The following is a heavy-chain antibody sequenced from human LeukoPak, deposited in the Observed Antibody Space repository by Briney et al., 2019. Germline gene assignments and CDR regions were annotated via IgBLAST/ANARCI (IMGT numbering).Heavy chain of an antibody. D-gene: IGHD3-9*01. CDR3: ALDPRVGYFGL. CDR2: IYHSGST. CDR1: GGSISSGGYS. J-gene: IGHJ4*02. Sequence: PSETLSLTCAVSGGSISSGGYSWSWIRQPPGKGLEWIGYIYHSGSTYYNPSLKSRVTISVDRSKNQFSLKLSSVTAADTAVYYCALDPRVGYFGLWGQGTLVTVSS. V-gene: IGHV4-30-2*01.